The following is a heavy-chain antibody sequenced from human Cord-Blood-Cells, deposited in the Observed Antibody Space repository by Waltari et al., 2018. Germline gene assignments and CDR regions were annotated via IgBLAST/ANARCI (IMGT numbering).Heavy chain of an antibody. CDR1: GYTLTELS. J-gene: IGHJ4*02. Sequence: QVQLVQSGAEVKKPGASVKVSCTVSGYTLTELSMHWVRQAPGKGLEWMGGFDPEGGETIYAQKFQGRVTMTEDTSTDTAYMELSSLRSEDTAVYYCATWIFEVAGFDYWGQGTLVTVSS. CDR2: FDPEGGET. CDR3: ATWIFEVAGFDY. V-gene: IGHV1-24*01. D-gene: IGHD6-19*01.